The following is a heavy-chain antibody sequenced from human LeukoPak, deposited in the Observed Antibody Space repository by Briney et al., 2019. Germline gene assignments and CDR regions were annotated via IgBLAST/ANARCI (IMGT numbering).Heavy chain of an antibody. D-gene: IGHD6-13*01. CDR2: ISWNSGSI. Sequence: GGSLRLSCAASGFTFDDYAVHWVRQAPGKGLEWVSGISWNSGSIGYADSVKGRFTISRDNAKNSLYLQMNSLRAEDTALYYCAKADSSSWDLFDYWGQGTLVTVSS. V-gene: IGHV3-9*01. CDR3: AKADSSSWDLFDY. CDR1: GFTFDDYA. J-gene: IGHJ4*02.